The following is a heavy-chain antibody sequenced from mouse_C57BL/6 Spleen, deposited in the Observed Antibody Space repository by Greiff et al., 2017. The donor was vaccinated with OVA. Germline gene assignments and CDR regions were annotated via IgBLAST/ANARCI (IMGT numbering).Heavy chain of an antibody. CDR3: ARERAY. CDR1: GYAFSSSW. CDR2: IYPGDGDT. V-gene: IGHV1-82*01. J-gene: IGHJ3*01. Sequence: QVQLQQSGPELVKPGASVKISCKASGYAFSSSWMNWVKQRPGKGLEWIGRIYPGDGDTNYNGKFKGKATLTADKSSSTAYMQLSILTSEDSAVYFCARERAYWGQGTLVTVSA.